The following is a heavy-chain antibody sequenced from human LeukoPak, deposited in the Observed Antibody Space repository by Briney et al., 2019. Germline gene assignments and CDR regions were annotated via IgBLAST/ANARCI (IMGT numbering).Heavy chain of an antibody. J-gene: IGHJ5*02. CDR3: AIRNRPGVEATGEAEFDP. D-gene: IGHD1-14*01. Sequence: ASVKVSCKASGGTFSSYAISWVRQAPGQGLEWMGGIIPIFGTANYAQKFQGRVTITTDESTSTAYMELSSLRSEDTAVYYCAIRNRPGVEATGEAEFDPWGQGTLVTVSS. V-gene: IGHV1-69*05. CDR2: IIPIFGTA. CDR1: GGTFSSYA.